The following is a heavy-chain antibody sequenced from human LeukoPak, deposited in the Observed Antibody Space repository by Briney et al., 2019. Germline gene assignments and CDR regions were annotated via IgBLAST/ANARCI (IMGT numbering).Heavy chain of an antibody. CDR3: ATEMTSVVPDY. CDR2: FDPENDGR. D-gene: IGHD4-11*01. V-gene: IGHV1-24*01. Sequence: VASVKVSRKVSGHTLSELTMYWVRQAPGKGLEWMGGFDPENDGRMYARNFRGRVTMTEDTSTDTAYMELSSLRSEDTAVYFCATEMTSVVPDYWGQGTLVTVSS. CDR1: GHTLSELT. J-gene: IGHJ4*02.